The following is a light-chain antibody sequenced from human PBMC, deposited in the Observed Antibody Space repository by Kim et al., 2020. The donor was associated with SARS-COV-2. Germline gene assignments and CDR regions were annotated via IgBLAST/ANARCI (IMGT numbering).Light chain of an antibody. CDR2: QDS. CDR3: QAWASSTV. J-gene: IGLJ3*02. V-gene: IGLV3-1*01. Sequence: SYELTQPPSVSVSPGQTASITCSGDKLGDKYACWYQQKPGQSPVLVIYQDSKRSSGIPERFSGSNSGNTATLTISGTQAMDEADYYCQAWASSTVFGGGT. CDR1: KLGDKY.